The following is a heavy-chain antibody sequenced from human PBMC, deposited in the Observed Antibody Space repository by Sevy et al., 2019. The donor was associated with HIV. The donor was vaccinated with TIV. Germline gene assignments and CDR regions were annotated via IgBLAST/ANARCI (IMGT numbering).Heavy chain of an antibody. V-gene: IGHV1-3*01. CDR2: IVLGNGRT. CDR3: ARGWGPTVTNFDY. D-gene: IGHD4-17*01. Sequence: ASVKVSCKASASIFTYYALHWVRQAPGQRLEWMGWIVLGNGRTKYSKDFQGRVTFTRDRSARIAYMGLSSLRSEDTAVYYCARGWGPTVTNFDYWGQGSLVTVSS. CDR1: ASIFTYYA. J-gene: IGHJ4*02.